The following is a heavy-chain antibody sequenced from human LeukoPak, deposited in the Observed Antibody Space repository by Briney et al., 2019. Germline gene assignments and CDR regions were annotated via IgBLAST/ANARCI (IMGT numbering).Heavy chain of an antibody. CDR1: GGSVSSNSAA. V-gene: IGHV6-1*01. J-gene: IGHJ3*02. Sequence: SQTLSLTCAISGGSVSSNSAAWNWIRQSPSRGLEWLGRTYYRSKWYNDYAVSVKSRITINPDTSKNQFSLQLNSVTPEDTAVYYCARSAAMPYYDSSGYYPDDAFDIWGQGTMVTVSS. D-gene: IGHD3-22*01. CDR2: TYYRSKWYN. CDR3: ARSAAMPYYDSSGYYPDDAFDI.